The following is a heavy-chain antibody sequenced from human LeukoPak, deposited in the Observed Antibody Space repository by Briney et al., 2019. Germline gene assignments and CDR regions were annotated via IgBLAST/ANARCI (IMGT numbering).Heavy chain of an antibody. CDR3: AKESAYCGSDCRSLSDH. V-gene: IGHV3-23*01. CDR1: GFTVSSNY. J-gene: IGHJ4*02. CDR2: ISGSGGSS. Sequence: GGSLRLSCAASGFTVSSNYLSWVRQAPGKGLEWVSVISGSGGSSFSVDSVKGRFTISRDNSKNTLYLQMNSLRAEDTAVYYCAKESAYCGSDCRSLSDHWGQGTPVTVSS. D-gene: IGHD2-21*02.